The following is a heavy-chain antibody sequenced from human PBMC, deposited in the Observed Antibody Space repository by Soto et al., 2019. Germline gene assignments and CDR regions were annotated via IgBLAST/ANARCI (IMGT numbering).Heavy chain of an antibody. CDR3: APHPGGGGY. J-gene: IGHJ4*02. V-gene: IGHV3-53*01. CDR2: IYSGGYT. D-gene: IGHD3-10*01. CDR1: GFTVSNNY. Sequence: EVQLVESGGGLIQPGGSLRLSCAVSGFTVSNNYMSWVRQAPGKGLEGVSVIYSGGYTAYGDSVKGRFTISRDNSKNTLYLKMKTRSTHRRAVFYWAPHPGGGGYWGQGTLVTVSS.